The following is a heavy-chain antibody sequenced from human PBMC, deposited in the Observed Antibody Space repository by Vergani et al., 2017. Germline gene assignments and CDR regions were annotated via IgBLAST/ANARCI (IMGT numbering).Heavy chain of an antibody. CDR1: GGSISSSSYY. D-gene: IGHD4/OR15-4a*01. Sequence: QLQLQESGPGLVKPSETLSLTCTVSGGSISSSSYYWGWIRQPPGKGLEWIGSIYYSGSTYYNPSLKSRVTISVDTSKNQFSLKLSSVTAADTAVYYCARHPTLYGGWPNWFDPWGQGTLVTVSS. V-gene: IGHV4-39*01. J-gene: IGHJ5*02. CDR2: IYYSGST. CDR3: ARHPTLYGGWPNWFDP.